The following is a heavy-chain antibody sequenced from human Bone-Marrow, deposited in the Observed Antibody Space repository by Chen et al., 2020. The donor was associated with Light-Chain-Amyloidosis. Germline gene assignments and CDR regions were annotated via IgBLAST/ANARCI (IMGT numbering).Heavy chain of an antibody. CDR2: VYTTGTV. Sequence: QVRLQESGPGLVRPSETLSLTCTVSGGSLTRSYWNWIRQSAASGLEWIGRVYTTGTVDYHPSLESRATVSVDTSKNQFSLTLTSVTAADTAVYYCARAAPSDGSRWRFYFDYWGRGTPVP. CDR1: GGSLTRSY. D-gene: IGHD6-13*01. CDR3: ARAAPSDGSRWRFYFDY. J-gene: IGHJ4*02. V-gene: IGHV4-4*07.